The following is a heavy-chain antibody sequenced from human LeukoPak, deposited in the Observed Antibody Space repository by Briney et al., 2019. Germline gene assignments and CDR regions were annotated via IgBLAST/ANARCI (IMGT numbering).Heavy chain of an antibody. CDR3: ARAARYVWGGYYFDY. Sequence: PSETLSLTCTVSGGSISSYYWSWIRQPPGKGLEWIGYIYYSGSTNYNPSLKSRVTISVDTSKNQFSLKLSSVTAADTAVYYCARAARYVWGGYYFDYWGQGTLVTVSS. V-gene: IGHV4-59*08. CDR1: GGSISSYY. J-gene: IGHJ4*02. D-gene: IGHD3-16*01. CDR2: IYYSGST.